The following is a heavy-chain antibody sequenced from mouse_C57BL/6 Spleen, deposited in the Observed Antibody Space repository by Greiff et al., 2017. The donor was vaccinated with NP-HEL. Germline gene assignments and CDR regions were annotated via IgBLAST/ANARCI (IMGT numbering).Heavy chain of an antibody. CDR2: IYPGGGYT. CDR3: AREGYWDYDGGDYAMDY. CDR1: GYTFTNYW. Sequence: QVQLQQSGAELVRPGTSVKMSCKASGYTFTNYWIGWAKQRPGHGLEWIGDIYPGGGYTNYNEKFKGKATLTADKSSSTAYMQFSSLTSEDSAIYYCAREGYWDYDGGDYAMDYWGQGTSVTVSS. D-gene: IGHD2-4*01. J-gene: IGHJ4*01. V-gene: IGHV1-63*01.